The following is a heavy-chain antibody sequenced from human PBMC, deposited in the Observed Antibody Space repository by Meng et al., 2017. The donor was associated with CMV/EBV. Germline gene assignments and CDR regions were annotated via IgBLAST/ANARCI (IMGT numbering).Heavy chain of an antibody. CDR1: GYTFTSYG. D-gene: IGHD5-12*01. Sequence: VQLVQSGAEVEKPGASVKVSCKASGYTFTSYGISWVRQAPGQGLEWMGWISAYNGNTNYAQKFQGRVTITADESTSTAYMELSSLRSEDTAVYYCAREGALAYFDHWGQGTLVTVSS. V-gene: IGHV1-18*01. CDR3: AREGALAYFDH. J-gene: IGHJ4*02. CDR2: ISAYNGNT.